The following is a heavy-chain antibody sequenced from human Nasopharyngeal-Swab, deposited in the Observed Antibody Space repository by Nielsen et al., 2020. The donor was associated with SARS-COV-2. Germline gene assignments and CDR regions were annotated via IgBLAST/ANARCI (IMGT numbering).Heavy chain of an antibody. J-gene: IGHJ6*03. D-gene: IGHD2-8*02. Sequence: GGPLRLSWAASGFTFSSYGMHWVRQALGKGLEWVAVIWYDGSNKYYADSVKGRFTISRDNSKNTLYLQMNSLRAEDTAVYYCARDLGVYAILNYMDVWGKGTTVTVSS. CDR2: IWYDGSNK. CDR1: GFTFSSYG. CDR3: ARDLGVYAILNYMDV. V-gene: IGHV3-33*01.